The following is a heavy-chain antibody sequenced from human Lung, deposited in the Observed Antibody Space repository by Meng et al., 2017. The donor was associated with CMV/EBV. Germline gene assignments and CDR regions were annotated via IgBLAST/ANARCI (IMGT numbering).Heavy chain of an antibody. J-gene: IGHJ5*02. CDR2: INWNGGST. CDR3: AREGTLGWFDP. Sequence: SCAASGFRFDDYAMAWVRQAPGKVLECVSSINWNGGSTNYADSVKGRFTISRDNAKNFLHLQMNSLRAEDTALYYCAREGTLGWFDPWGQGTLVTVSS. V-gene: IGHV3-20*04. D-gene: IGHD3-10*01. CDR1: GFRFDDYA.